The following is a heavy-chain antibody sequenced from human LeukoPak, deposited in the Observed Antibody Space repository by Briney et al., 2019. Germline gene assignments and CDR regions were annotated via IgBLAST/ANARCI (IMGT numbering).Heavy chain of an antibody. V-gene: IGHV3-7*03. D-gene: IGHD3-10*01. Sequence: PGGSLRLSCETSGFTFSRVSMHWVRQAPGKGLEWVANIKQGGREEKYVGSVKGRFAISRDDAKSTLYLQMDSLSGDDTAVYYCARDNGGWFDSWGRGTLVTVSP. CDR3: ARDNGGWFDS. CDR2: IKQGGREE. J-gene: IGHJ5*01. CDR1: GFTFSRVS.